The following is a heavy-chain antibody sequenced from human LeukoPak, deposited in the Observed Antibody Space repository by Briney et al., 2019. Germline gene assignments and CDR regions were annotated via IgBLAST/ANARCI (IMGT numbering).Heavy chain of an antibody. V-gene: IGHV3-30*02. J-gene: IGHJ4*02. Sequence: GGSLRLSCAASGFTVSSNYTSWVRQAPGKGLEWVAFIRYDGSNKYYADSVKGRFTISRDNSKNTLYLQMNRLRAEDTAVYYCAKDSHPPRIVGAKGGRYFDYWGQGTLVTVSS. D-gene: IGHD1-26*01. CDR2: IRYDGSNK. CDR3: AKDSHPPRIVGAKGGRYFDY. CDR1: GFTVSSNY.